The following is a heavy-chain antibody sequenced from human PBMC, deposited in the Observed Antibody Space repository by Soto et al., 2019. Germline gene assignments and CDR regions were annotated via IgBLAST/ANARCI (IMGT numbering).Heavy chain of an antibody. V-gene: IGHV1-18*04. CDR1: GYTFTSYG. J-gene: IGHJ6*02. Sequence: GASVKVSCKASGYTFTSYGISWVRQAPGQGLEWMGWISAYNGNTNYAQKLQGRVTMTTDTSTSTAYMELRSLRSDDTAVYYCARGGYCSSTSCFVYYYYGMDVWGQGTTVTAP. CDR2: ISAYNGNT. D-gene: IGHD2-2*01. CDR3: ARGGYCSSTSCFVYYYYGMDV.